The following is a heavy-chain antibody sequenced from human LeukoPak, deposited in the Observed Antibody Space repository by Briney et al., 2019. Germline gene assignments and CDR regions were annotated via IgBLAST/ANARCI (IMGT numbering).Heavy chain of an antibody. Sequence: SETLSLTCIVSGGSISSSSYYWGWVRQPPGKGLEWIGSMYFSGSTYYNAALKIRLTISVDTSKNQFSLKLSSATAADTAVYYCARNRPNNWGQGTLVTVSS. D-gene: IGHD1-14*01. CDR3: ARNRPNN. J-gene: IGHJ4*02. CDR2: MYFSGST. V-gene: IGHV4-39*07. CDR1: GGSISSSSYY.